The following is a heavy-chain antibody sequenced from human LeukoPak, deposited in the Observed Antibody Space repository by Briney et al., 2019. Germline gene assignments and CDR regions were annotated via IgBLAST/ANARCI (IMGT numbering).Heavy chain of an antibody. CDR2: ISAYNGNT. CDR1: GYTFTSYG. V-gene: IGHV1-18*01. CDR3: ARDTAPAYSSGWYVGGY. Sequence: VKVSCKASGYTFTSYGISWVRQAPGQGLEWMGWISAYNGNTNYAQKLQGRVTMTTDTSTSTAYMELRSLRSDDTAVYYCARDTAPAYSSGWYVGGYWGQGTLVTVFS. J-gene: IGHJ4*02. D-gene: IGHD6-19*01.